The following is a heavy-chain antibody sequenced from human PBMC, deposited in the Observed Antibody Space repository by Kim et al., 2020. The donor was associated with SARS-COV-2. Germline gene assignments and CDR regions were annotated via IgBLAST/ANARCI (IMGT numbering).Heavy chain of an antibody. CDR1: GGSISSYY. J-gene: IGHJ6*03. D-gene: IGHD2-2*01. CDR2: IYYSGST. Sequence: SETLSLTCTVSGGSISSYYWSWIRQPPGKGLEWIGYIYYSGSTNNNPSLKSRVTISLDTANNQFSLKLSSVTAADTAVYYCARGREYQLLQGGYYYYSMDVWGQGTTVTVSS. V-gene: IGHV4-59*01. CDR3: ARGREYQLLQGGYYYYSMDV.